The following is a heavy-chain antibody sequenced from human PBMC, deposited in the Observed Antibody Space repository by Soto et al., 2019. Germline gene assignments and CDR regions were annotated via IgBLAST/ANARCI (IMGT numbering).Heavy chain of an antibody. CDR2: IYYSGST. J-gene: IGHJ6*02. Sequence: PXETLSLSCTVSGGSISSSSYYWGWIRQPPGKGLEWIGSIYYSGSTYYNPSLESRVTISVDTSKNQFSLKLSSVTAADTAVYYCVSYYYYGMDVWGQGTTVTVSS. V-gene: IGHV4-39*01. CDR3: VSYYYYGMDV. CDR1: GGSISSSSYY.